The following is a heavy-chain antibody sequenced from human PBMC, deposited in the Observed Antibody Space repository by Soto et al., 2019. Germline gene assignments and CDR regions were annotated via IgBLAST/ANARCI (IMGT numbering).Heavy chain of an antibody. V-gene: IGHV3-30-3*02. D-gene: IGHD6-19*01. CDR1: GFTFSSYA. CDR2: ISYDGSNK. CDR3: AKIRSSGWPSPGYYYYMDV. J-gene: IGHJ6*03. Sequence: GGSLRLSCAASGFTFSSYAMHWVRQAPGKGLEWVAVISYDGSNKYYADSVKGRFTISRDNSKNTLYLQMNSLRAEDTAVYYCAKIRSSGWPSPGYYYYMDVWGKGTTVTVSS.